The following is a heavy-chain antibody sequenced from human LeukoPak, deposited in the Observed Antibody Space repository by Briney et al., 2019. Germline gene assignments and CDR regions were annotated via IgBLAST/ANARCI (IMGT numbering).Heavy chain of an antibody. J-gene: IGHJ4*02. V-gene: IGHV4-38-2*01. D-gene: IGHD5-12*01. Sequence: PSETLSLTCAVSGDSISSNYYWGWIRQPPGKGLEWIGSIYRSGSTYYNPSLKSRVTLSVDTSKNQFSLMLSSVTAADTAVYYCARRFNTVGLFDYWGQGSLVTVSS. CDR2: IYRSGST. CDR1: GDSISSNYY. CDR3: ARRFNTVGLFDY.